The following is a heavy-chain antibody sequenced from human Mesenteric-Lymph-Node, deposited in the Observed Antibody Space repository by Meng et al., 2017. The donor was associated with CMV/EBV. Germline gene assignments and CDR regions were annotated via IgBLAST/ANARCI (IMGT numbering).Heavy chain of an antibody. V-gene: IGHV1-69*13. CDR2: INVLFGTT. D-gene: IGHD3-3*01. CDR1: GGTFSSHP. CDR3: ARSSITIFGVVIPFDP. J-gene: IGHJ5*02. Sequence: SVKVSCKASGGTFSSHPINWVRQAPGQGLEWMGGINVLFGTTHYAQNFQGRVTITADERTTTAYMELSSLRSDDTAVYYCARSSITIFGVVIPFDPWGQGTLVTVSS.